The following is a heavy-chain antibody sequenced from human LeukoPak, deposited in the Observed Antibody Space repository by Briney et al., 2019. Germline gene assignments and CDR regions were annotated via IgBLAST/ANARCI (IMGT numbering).Heavy chain of an antibody. J-gene: IGHJ4*02. CDR3: ARYFHDSTGRYDY. CDR2: INPATTTT. D-gene: IGHD2-8*02. CDR1: GYTFTSYA. V-gene: IGHV1-46*01. Sequence: RASVKVSCKASGYTFTSYAMNWVRQAPGQGLEWMGVINPATTTTTYAQKFQGRVTLTRDMSTSTVYMEMSSLRSEDTAVYYCARYFHDSTGRYDYWGQGTLVTVSS.